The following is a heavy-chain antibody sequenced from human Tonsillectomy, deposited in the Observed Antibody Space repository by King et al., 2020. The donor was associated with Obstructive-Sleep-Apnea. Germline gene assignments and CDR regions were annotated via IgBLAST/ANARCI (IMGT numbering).Heavy chain of an antibody. CDR3: ARDLAAAGLDV. Sequence: QLVQSGAEVKKPGASVKVSCKASGYTFTGYYLHWVRQAPGQGLEWMGWINPNSGGPNYAQKFQGRVTMTRDTSISTAYMELRRLRSDDTAVYYCARDLAAAGLDVWGQGTTVTVSS. CDR2: INPNSGGP. CDR1: GYTFTGYY. V-gene: IGHV1-2*02. J-gene: IGHJ6*02. D-gene: IGHD6-13*01.